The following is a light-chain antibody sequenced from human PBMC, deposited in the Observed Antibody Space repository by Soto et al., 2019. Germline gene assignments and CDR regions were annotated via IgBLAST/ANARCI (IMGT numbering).Light chain of an antibody. CDR3: GTLDSSLSSVV. Sequence: QSVLTQPPSVSAAPGQKVTISCSGSISNIGNNFVSWYRHLPGSAPKLLIYDINQRPSEIPDRFSGSKSGTSATLDIAGLQTGDEADYYCGTLDSSLSSVVFGGGTKLTVL. J-gene: IGLJ2*01. CDR2: DIN. V-gene: IGLV1-51*01. CDR1: ISNIGNNF.